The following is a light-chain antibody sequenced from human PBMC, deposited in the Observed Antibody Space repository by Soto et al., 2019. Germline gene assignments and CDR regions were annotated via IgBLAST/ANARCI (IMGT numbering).Light chain of an antibody. CDR3: QQYNNWPPEGT. CDR1: QSVSRN. J-gene: IGKJ1*01. V-gene: IGKV3-15*01. CDR2: DVS. Sequence: EIAMTQSPATLSVSPGERATLSCRASQSVSRNLAWYQHKPGQAPRLLIYDVSTRATGIPAKFSGSGSGTEFTLTISSLQSEDLAVYYCQQYNNWPPEGTFGQGTKVDIK.